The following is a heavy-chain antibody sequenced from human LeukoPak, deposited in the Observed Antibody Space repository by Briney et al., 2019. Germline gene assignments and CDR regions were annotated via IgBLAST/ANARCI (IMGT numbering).Heavy chain of an antibody. CDR3: AREIGGYYYMDV. V-gene: IGHV1-69*13. Sequence: SVKVSCKASGGTFSSYAISWVRQAPGQGLEWMGGIIPIFGTANYAQKFQGGVTITADESTSTAYMELSSLRSEDTAVYYCAREIGGYYYMDVWGKGTTVTVSS. J-gene: IGHJ6*03. CDR1: GGTFSSYA. D-gene: IGHD3-16*01. CDR2: IIPIFGTA.